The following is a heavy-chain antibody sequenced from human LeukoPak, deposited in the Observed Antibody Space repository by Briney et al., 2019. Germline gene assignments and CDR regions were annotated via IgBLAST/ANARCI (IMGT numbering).Heavy chain of an antibody. V-gene: IGHV3-23*01. J-gene: IGHJ6*03. CDR2: IVPSGGTT. CDR3: ALNGPEKLWFGDHSGGFELTMDV. D-gene: IGHD3-10*01. CDR1: GFTFSSYG. Sequence: PGGSLRLSCAASGFTFSSYGMNWVRQAPGKGLEWVSGIVPSGGTTYYADSVKGRFTISRDNSKNTLYLQMNSLRAEDTAVYYCALNGPEKLWFGDHSGGFELTMDVWGKGTTVTISS.